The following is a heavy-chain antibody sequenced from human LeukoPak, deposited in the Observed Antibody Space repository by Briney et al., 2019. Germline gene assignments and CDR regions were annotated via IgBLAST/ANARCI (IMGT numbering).Heavy chain of an antibody. D-gene: IGHD2-2*02. Sequence: ASVKVSCKASGYTFTSYGISWVRQAPGQGLEWTGWISAYNGNTDYAQKLQGRVTMTTDTSTSTAYMELRSLRSDDTAVYYCARDIVGVPAAISLDYWGQGTLVTVSS. CDR3: ARDIVGVPAAISLDY. CDR2: ISAYNGNT. CDR1: GYTFTSYG. V-gene: IGHV1-18*01. J-gene: IGHJ4*02.